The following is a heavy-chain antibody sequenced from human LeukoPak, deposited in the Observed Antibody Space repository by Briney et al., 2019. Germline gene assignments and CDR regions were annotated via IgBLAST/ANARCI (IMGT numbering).Heavy chain of an antibody. D-gene: IGHD3-10*01. Sequence: SETLSLTCTVSGGSISSYYWSWIRQPPGKGLEWIGYIYYSGSTNYNPPLKSRVTISVDTSKTQFSLKLSSVTAADAAVYYCARDAHPYGSGSYLFDYWGQGTLVTVSS. J-gene: IGHJ4*02. V-gene: IGHV4-59*01. CDR2: IYYSGST. CDR1: GGSISSYY. CDR3: ARDAHPYGSGSYLFDY.